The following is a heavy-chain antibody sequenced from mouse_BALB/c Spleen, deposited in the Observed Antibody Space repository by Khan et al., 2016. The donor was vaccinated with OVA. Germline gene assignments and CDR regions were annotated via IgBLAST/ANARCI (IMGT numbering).Heavy chain of an antibody. J-gene: IGHJ3*01. V-gene: IGHV5-6*01. CDR3: ARLAYYYDSGGFAY. CDR2: VSTGGHYT. CDR1: GFTFSTYG. Sequence: EVQLLETGGDVVKPGGSLKLSCAASGFTFSTYGMSWVRQTPDKRLEWVATVSTGGHYTYYPDTVKGRFTISRDNAKNTLYLQMSSLKSEDTAMLYCARLAYYYDSGGFAYWGQGTLVTVSA. D-gene: IGHD1-1*01.